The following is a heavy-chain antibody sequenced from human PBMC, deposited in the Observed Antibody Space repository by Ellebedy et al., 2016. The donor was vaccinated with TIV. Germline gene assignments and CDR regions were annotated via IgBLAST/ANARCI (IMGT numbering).Heavy chain of an antibody. Sequence: ASVQVSCXASGYIFTGYYMHWVRQAPGQGLEWMGWINPNSGGTNYAQKFQGWVTMTRDTSISTAYMELSRLRSDDTAVYYCARGRVVVPAAIYENWFDPWGQGTLVTVSS. J-gene: IGHJ5*02. CDR1: GYIFTGYY. D-gene: IGHD2-2*01. CDR2: INPNSGGT. V-gene: IGHV1-2*04. CDR3: ARGRVVVPAAIYENWFDP.